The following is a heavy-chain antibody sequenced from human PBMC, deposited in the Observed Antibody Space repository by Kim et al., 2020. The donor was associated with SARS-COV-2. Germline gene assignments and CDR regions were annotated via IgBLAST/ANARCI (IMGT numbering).Heavy chain of an antibody. CDR2: INHSGST. J-gene: IGHJ4*02. CDR3: ARRPYVWGSYRYAY. Sequence: SETLSLTCAVYGGSFSGYYWSWIRQPPGKGLEWIGEINHSGSTNYNPSLKSRVTISVDTSKNQFSLKLSSVTAADTAVYYCARRPYVWGSYRYAYWGQGTLVTVSS. CDR1: GGSFSGYY. V-gene: IGHV4-34*01. D-gene: IGHD3-16*02.